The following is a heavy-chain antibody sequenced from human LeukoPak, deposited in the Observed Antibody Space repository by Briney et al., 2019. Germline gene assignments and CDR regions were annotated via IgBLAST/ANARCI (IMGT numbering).Heavy chain of an antibody. CDR1: GFTFSSYA. V-gene: IGHV3-23*01. Sequence: GGSLRLSCAASGFTFSSYAMSWVRQAPGKGLEWVSAISGSGGSTYYADSVKGRFTISRDNSKNTLYLQMNSLRVEDTGVYYCARRSGRRYEYWGQGVLVTVSP. CDR3: ARRSGRRYEY. J-gene: IGHJ4*02. CDR2: ISGSGGST. D-gene: IGHD5-24*01.